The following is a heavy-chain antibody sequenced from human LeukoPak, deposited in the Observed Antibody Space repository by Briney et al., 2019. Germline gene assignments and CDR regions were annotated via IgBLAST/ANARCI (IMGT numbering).Heavy chain of an antibody. J-gene: IGHJ4*02. D-gene: IGHD1-26*01. CDR1: GYTFTSYD. Sequence: ASVKVSCKASGYTFTSYDINWVRQATGQGLEWMGWMNPNSGNTGYAQKFQGRVTMTRNTSINTAYMELSSLRSEDTAVYYCARVRGRSGATSYYWGQGTLVTVSS. V-gene: IGHV1-8*01. CDR2: MNPNSGNT. CDR3: ARVRGRSGATSYY.